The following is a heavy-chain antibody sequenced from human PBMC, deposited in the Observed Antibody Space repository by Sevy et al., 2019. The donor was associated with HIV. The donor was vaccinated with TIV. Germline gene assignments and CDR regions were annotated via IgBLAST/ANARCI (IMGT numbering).Heavy chain of an antibody. D-gene: IGHD1-1*01. CDR2: ISTYNGNT. CDR3: ARDRNWLDY. Sequence: ASVKVSCKASGYTFTDYGSKWMRQAPGQGLEWMGWISTYNGNTNYSQKFQGRVTVTTDTSTKTVYLELRSLRSDDTAVYFCARDRNWLDYWGQGTLVTVSS. J-gene: IGHJ4*02. CDR1: GYTFTDYG. V-gene: IGHV1-18*01.